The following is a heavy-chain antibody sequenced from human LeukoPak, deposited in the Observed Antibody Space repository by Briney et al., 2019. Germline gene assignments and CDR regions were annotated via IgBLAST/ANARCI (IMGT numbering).Heavy chain of an antibody. J-gene: IGHJ4*02. CDR1: GFTFSDYS. D-gene: IGHD5-24*01. V-gene: IGHV3-48*01. CDR3: ARDYKYAFDN. CDR2: IGIDSGNT. Sequence: GGSLRLSCAASGFTFSDYSMNWVRQAPRKGLEWISYIGIDSGNTNYADSVKGRFTISGDKAKNSLYLQMNSLRVEDTAVYYCARDYKYAFDNWGQGTLVTVSS.